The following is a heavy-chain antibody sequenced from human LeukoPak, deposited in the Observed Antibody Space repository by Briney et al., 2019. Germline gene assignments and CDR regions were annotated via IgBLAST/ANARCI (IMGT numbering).Heavy chain of an antibody. CDR3: VKEGF. CDR1: GGSISSYY. J-gene: IGHJ4*02. V-gene: IGHV4-59*12. CDR2: MYYIGST. Sequence: KPSETLSLTCTVSGGSISSYYWSWIRQPPGKGLEWIASMYYIGSTYYNPSLKSRVTISQDTSKNQFSLKLDSVTAADTALYYCVKEGFWGRGTLVTVSS.